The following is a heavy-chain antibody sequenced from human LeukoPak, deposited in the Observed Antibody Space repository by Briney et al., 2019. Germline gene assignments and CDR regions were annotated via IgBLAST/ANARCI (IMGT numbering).Heavy chain of an antibody. CDR2: IYGDGRT. D-gene: IGHD3-3*01. CDR3: ARGRGLGVVSPYFDY. V-gene: IGHV3-23*03. CDR1: GFTFSSCA. Sequence: GGSLRLSCAASGFTFSSCAMSWVRQAPGNGLERVSVIYGDGRTSHSASVRGRFTISRDNSKNIVSLQMNNLRAEDTAVYYCARGRGLGVVSPYFDYWGQGTLVTVSS. J-gene: IGHJ4*02.